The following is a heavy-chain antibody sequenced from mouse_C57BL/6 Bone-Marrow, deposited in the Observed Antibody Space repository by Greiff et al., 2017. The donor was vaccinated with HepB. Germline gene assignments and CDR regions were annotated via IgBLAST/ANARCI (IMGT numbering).Heavy chain of an antibody. J-gene: IGHJ1*03. CDR1: GFSFNTYA. CDR2: IRSKSNNYAT. D-gene: IGHD1-1*01. V-gene: IGHV10-1*01. Sequence: EVKLMESGGGLVQPKGSLKLSCAASGFSFNTYAMNWVRQAPGKGLEWVARIRSKSNNYATYYADSVKDRFTISRDDSESMLYLQMNNLKTEDTAMYYCVRMPDYYGSRGYWYFDVWGTGTTVTVSS. CDR3: VRMPDYYGSRGYWYFDV.